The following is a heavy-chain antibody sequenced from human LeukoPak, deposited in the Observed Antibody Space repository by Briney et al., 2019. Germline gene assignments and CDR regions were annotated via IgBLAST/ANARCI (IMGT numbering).Heavy chain of an antibody. V-gene: IGHV3-23*01. J-gene: IGHJ4*02. CDR3: AKDPDHYYDTSAYSFDY. CDR1: GFTLRNYA. Sequence: GGSLRLSCAASGFTLRNYAMGWVRPAPGKGLEWVSAISGSGTITYYADSVKGRFTISRDNSKNTLYLQMSSLRGDDTAIYYCAKDPDHYYDTSAYSFDYWGQGTLVTVSS. CDR2: ISGSGTIT. D-gene: IGHD3-22*01.